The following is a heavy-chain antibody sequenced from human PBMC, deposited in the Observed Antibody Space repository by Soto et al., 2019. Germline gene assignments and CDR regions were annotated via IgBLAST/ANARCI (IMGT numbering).Heavy chain of an antibody. D-gene: IGHD3-16*02. J-gene: IGHJ3*02. Sequence: ASVKVSCKASGYTFTSYAMHWVRQAPGQRLEWMGWINAGNGNTKYSQKFQGRVTITRDTSASTAYMELSSLRSEDTAVYYCARGGEYDYIWGSYRPDNALDIWGQGTMVTVSS. CDR1: GYTFTSYA. CDR3: ARGGEYDYIWGSYRPDNALDI. CDR2: INAGNGNT. V-gene: IGHV1-3*01.